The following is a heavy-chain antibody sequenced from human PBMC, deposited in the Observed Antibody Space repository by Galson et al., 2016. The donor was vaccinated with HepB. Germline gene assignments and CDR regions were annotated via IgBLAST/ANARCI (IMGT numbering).Heavy chain of an antibody. D-gene: IGHD6-13*01. V-gene: IGHV3-15*01. CDR2: VRSRLDGGTT. CDR1: GFTFSHAW. Sequence: SLRLSCAASGFTFSHAWMSWVRQALGKGLEWVGRVRSRLDGGTTDYAAPVKYSFTISRDDSKNTLYLQMNRLRIKDTADYYCSPRPTGQQPCYFDYWGQGTLVTVSS. CDR3: SPRPTGQQPCYFDY. J-gene: IGHJ4*02.